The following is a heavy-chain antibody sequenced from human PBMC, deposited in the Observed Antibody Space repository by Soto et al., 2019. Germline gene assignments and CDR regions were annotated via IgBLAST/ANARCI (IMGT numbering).Heavy chain of an antibody. D-gene: IGHD1-7*01. Sequence: EVQLVESGGGLVKPGGSLRLSCAASGFTFSSYSMNWVRQAPGKGLEWVSSISSSSSYIYYADSVKGRFTISRDNAKNSLYLQMNSLRAEDTAVYYCARVAWNYGGFDYWGQGTLVTVSS. CDR2: ISSSSSYI. CDR1: GFTFSSYS. V-gene: IGHV3-21*01. CDR3: ARVAWNYGGFDY. J-gene: IGHJ4*02.